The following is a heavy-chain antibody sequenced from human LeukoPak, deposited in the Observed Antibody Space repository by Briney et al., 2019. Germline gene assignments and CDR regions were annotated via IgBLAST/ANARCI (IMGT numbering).Heavy chain of an antibody. V-gene: IGHV4-34*01. J-gene: IGHJ5*02. CDR3: ARGAIVAYYDFWSGYYTGFDP. CDR1: GGSFSGYY. Sequence: SETLSLTCAVYGGSFSGYYWSWIRQPPGKGLEWIEEINHSGSTNYNPSLKSRVTISVDTSKNQFSLKLSSVTAADTAVYYCARGAIVAYYDFWSGYYTGFDPWGQGTLVTVSS. CDR2: INHSGST. D-gene: IGHD3-3*01.